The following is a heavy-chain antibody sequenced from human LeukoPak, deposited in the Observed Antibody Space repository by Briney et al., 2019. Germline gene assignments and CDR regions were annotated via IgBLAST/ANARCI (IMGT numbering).Heavy chain of an antibody. V-gene: IGHV3-21*01. CDR1: GFTFSTYT. J-gene: IGHJ4*02. Sequence: GGSLRLSCAASGFTFSTYTMNWVRQAPGKRLEWFSSISSSSSYIDYADSVKGRFTISRDNAKNSLYLQMNSLRAEDTAMYYCAVQVDTATYYFDYWGQGTLVTVSS. D-gene: IGHD5-18*01. CDR2: ISSSSSYI. CDR3: AVQVDTATYYFDY.